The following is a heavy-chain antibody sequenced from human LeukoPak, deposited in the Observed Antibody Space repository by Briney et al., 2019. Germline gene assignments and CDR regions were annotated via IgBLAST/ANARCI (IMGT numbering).Heavy chain of an antibody. V-gene: IGHV3-23*01. D-gene: IGHD3-22*01. CDR1: GFTFSSYA. CDR2: ISGGGGST. J-gene: IGHJ4*02. CDR3: AKGTYYYDSSGYYYFDY. Sequence: GGSLRLSCAASGFTFSSYAMSWVRQAPGKGLEWVSAISGGGGSTYYADSVKGRFTISRDNSKNTLYLQMNSLRAEDTAVYYCAKGTYYYDSSGYYYFDYWGQGTLVTVSS.